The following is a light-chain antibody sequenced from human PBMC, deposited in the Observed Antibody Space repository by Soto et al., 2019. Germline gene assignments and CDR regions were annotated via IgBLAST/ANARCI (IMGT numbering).Light chain of an antibody. CDR1: SSDVGNYNY. J-gene: IGLJ1*01. Sequence: QSALTQPASVSGSPGQSITISCTGTSSDVGNYNYVAWYQLYPGKAPKVIIYEVTNRPSGVSNRFSGSKSGNTASLTISGLQAEDEAEYYCSSYTGSSTYVFGSGTKVTVL. CDR2: EVT. CDR3: SSYTGSSTYV. V-gene: IGLV2-14*01.